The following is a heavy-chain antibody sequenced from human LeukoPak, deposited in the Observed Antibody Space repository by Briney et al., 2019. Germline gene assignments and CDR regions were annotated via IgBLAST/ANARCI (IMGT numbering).Heavy chain of an antibody. CDR1: GFTFSSYA. Sequence: GGPLRLSCAASGFTFSSYAMSWVRQAPGKGLEWVSAISGSGGSTYYADSVKGRSTISRDNSKNTLYMQMNSLRAEDTAVYYCAKRLGYCTNGVCQEFDYWGQGTLVTVSS. J-gene: IGHJ4*02. V-gene: IGHV3-23*01. CDR2: ISGSGGST. CDR3: AKRLGYCTNGVCQEFDY. D-gene: IGHD2-8*01.